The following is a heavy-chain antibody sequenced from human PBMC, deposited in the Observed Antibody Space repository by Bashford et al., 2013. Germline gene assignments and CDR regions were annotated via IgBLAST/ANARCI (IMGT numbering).Heavy chain of an antibody. CDR2: IYYSGST. V-gene: IGHV4-31*03. J-gene: IGHJ3*02. CDR1: GGSISSGGYY. D-gene: IGHD5-18*01. Sequence: SSETLSLTCTVSGGSISSGGYYWSWIRQHPGKGLEWIGYIYYSGSTYYNPSLKSRVTISVDTSKNQFSLKLSSVTAADTAVYYCARDDGYLGHGFDIWGQGTMVTVSS. CDR3: ARDDGYLGHGFDI.